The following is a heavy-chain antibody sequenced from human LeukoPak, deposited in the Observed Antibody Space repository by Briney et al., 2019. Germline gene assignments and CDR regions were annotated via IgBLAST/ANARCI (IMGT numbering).Heavy chain of an antibody. CDR3: ARETIAAAGNWFDP. CDR2: VSDSGDNT. D-gene: IGHD6-13*01. Sequence: PGGSLRLSCAASGFTFSSYAMSWVRQAPGKGLEWVSIVSDSGDNTYYADSVKGRFTISRDNAKNTLYLQMNRLRAEDTAVYYCARETIAAAGNWFDPWGQGTLVTVSS. J-gene: IGHJ5*02. V-gene: IGHV3-23*01. CDR1: GFTFSSYA.